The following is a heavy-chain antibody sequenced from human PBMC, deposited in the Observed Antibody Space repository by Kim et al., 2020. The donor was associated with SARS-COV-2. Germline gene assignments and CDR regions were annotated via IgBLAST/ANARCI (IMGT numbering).Heavy chain of an antibody. J-gene: IGHJ4*01. D-gene: IGHD3-22*01. CDR1: GGSISSGGYY. Sequence: SETLSLTCTVSGGSISSGGYYWSWIRQHPGKGLEWIGYIYYSGSTYYNPSLKRRVTITEDTTKNQFPLKLSSVTAAATAAYYCTSWRSGDYLFYFDYWG. V-gene: IGHV4-31*03. CDR3: TSWRSGDYLFYFDY. CDR2: IYYSGST.